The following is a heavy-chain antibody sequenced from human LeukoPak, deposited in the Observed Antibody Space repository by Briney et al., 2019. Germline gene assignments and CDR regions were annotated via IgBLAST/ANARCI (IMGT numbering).Heavy chain of an antibody. J-gene: IGHJ4*02. CDR1: GGTFSSYA. CDR3: AREGLDGYNRIYYDY. D-gene: IGHD5-24*01. CDR2: IIPIFGTA. V-gene: IGHV1-69*05. Sequence: ASVKVSCKASGGTFSSYAISWVRQAPGQGLEWMGGIIPIFGTANYAQKFQGRVTITTDESTSAAYMELSSLRSEDTAVYYCAREGLDGYNRIYYDYWGQGTLVTVSS.